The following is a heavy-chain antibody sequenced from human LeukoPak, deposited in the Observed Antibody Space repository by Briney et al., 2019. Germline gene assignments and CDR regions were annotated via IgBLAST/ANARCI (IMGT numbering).Heavy chain of an antibody. Sequence: GGSLRLSCAASGFTFSSYAMHWVRQAPGKGLEWVAVISYDGSNKYYADSVKGRFTISRDNAKNTLYLQMNSLRAEDTAVYYCARDSGGDELPFDYWGQGTLVTVSS. D-gene: IGHD1-7*01. CDR2: ISYDGSNK. CDR1: GFTFSSYA. J-gene: IGHJ4*02. V-gene: IGHV3-30*04. CDR3: ARDSGGDELPFDY.